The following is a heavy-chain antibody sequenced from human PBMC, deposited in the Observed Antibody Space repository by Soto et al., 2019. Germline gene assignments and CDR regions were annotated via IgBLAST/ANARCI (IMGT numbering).Heavy chain of an antibody. D-gene: IGHD6-6*01. J-gene: IGHJ4*02. CDR3: ARHGRIAAINFDY. Sequence: SETLSLTCTVSGGSISSSSYYWGWIRQPPGKGLEWIGSIYYSGSTYYNPSLKSRVTISVDTSKNQFSLKLSSVTAADTAVYYCARHGRIAAINFDYWGQGTLVTVSS. CDR1: GGSISSSSYY. V-gene: IGHV4-39*01. CDR2: IYYSGST.